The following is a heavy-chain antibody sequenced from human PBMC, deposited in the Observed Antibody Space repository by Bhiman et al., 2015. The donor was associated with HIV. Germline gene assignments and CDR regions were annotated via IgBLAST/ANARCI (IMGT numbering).Heavy chain of an antibody. D-gene: IGHD2-21*01. Sequence: QVHLVESGGGVVQPGRSLRLSCVVSGFDFKTYGMHWVRQSAAKGLEWVALISYDGSDKYYSDSVKGRFTISRDNSKNTLYLQMNSLRADDTAFYFCAKDGMWFRAERYFFDYWGQGTLVTVSS. J-gene: IGHJ4*02. V-gene: IGHV3-30*18. CDR2: ISYDGSDK. CDR1: GFDFKTYG. CDR3: AKDGMWFRAERYFFDY.